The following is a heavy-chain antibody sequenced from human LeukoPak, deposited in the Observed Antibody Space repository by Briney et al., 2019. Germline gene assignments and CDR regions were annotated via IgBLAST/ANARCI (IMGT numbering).Heavy chain of an antibody. D-gene: IGHD4-17*01. CDR1: GFTFSSYG. CDR3: ARSDDYGDYLDY. CDR2: IWYDGSNK. Sequence: GGPLRLSCAASGFTFSSYGMHWVRQAPGKGLEWVAVIWYDGSNKYYADSVKGRFTISRDNSKNTLYLQMNSLRAEDTAVYYCARSDDYGDYLDYWGQGTLVTVSS. J-gene: IGHJ4*02. V-gene: IGHV3-33*08.